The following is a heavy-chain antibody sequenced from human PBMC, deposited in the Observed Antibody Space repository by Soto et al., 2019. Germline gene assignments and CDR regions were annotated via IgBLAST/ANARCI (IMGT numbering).Heavy chain of an antibody. CDR1: GYTFTSHW. V-gene: IGHV5-51*01. J-gene: IGHJ4*02. CDR3: VRHGAYFDY. Sequence: VESLKISCKGSGYTFTSHWICCFRQMPGKGLEWMGIIFPGDSDTRYSPSFQGQVTISADKSINTAYLQWSSLKASDTAMYFCVRHGAYFDYWGQGTLVTVSS. CDR2: IFPGDSDT. D-gene: IGHD3-16*01.